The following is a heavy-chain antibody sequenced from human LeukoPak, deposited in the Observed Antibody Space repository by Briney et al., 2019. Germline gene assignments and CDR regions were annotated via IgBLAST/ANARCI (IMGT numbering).Heavy chain of an antibody. CDR2: IYTSGST. Sequence: SETLSLTCTVSGGSISSYYWSWIRQPAGKGLEWIGRIYTSGSTNYNPSLKSRVTMSVDTSKNQFSLKLSSVTAADTAVYYCAREKDFWSGYRVTWYFDYWGQGTLVTVSS. V-gene: IGHV4-4*07. CDR3: AREKDFWSGYRVTWYFDY. CDR1: GGSISSYY. D-gene: IGHD3-3*01. J-gene: IGHJ4*02.